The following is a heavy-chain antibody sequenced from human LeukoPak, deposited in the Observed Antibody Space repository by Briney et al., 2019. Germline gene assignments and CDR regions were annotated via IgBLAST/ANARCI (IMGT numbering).Heavy chain of an antibody. CDR2: ISGSGGST. Sequence: GGSLRLSCAASGFTFSSYAMSWVRQAPGKGLEWVSAISGSGGSTYYADSVKGRFTISRDNSNDTLYLQMNSLRVDDTAIYYCARDWFNDYWGQGTLVTVSS. CDR1: GFTFSSYA. D-gene: IGHD3-9*01. V-gene: IGHV3-23*01. J-gene: IGHJ4*02. CDR3: ARDWFNDY.